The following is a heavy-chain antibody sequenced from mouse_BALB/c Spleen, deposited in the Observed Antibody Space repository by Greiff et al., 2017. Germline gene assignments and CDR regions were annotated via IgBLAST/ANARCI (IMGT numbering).Heavy chain of an antibody. CDR1: GDSITSGY. CDR3: ARYSLYYGNYYWYFDV. D-gene: IGHD2-1*01. Sequence: EVNVVESGPSLVKPSQTLSLTCSVTGDSITSGYWNWIRKFPGNKLEYMGYISYSGSTYYNPSLKSRISITRDTSKNQYYLQLNSVTTEDTATYYCARYSLYYGNYYWYFDVWGAGTTVTVSS. V-gene: IGHV3-8*02. J-gene: IGHJ1*01. CDR2: ISYSGST.